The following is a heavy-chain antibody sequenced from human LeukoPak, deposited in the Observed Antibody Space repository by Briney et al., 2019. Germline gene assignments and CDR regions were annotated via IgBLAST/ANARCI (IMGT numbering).Heavy chain of an antibody. CDR3: ARGGHVSWFDP. J-gene: IGHJ5*02. CDR2: INHSGST. Sequence: SETLSLTCAVYGGSFSGYYWSWIRQPPGKGLEWIGEINHSGSTNYNPSLKSRVTISVDTSKNQFSLKLSSVTAADTAVYYCARGGHVSWFDPWGQGTLVTVSS. CDR1: GGSFSGYY. V-gene: IGHV4-34*01.